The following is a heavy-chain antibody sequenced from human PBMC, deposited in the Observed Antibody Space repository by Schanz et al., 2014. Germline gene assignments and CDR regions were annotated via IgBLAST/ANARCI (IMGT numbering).Heavy chain of an antibody. V-gene: IGHV3-23*01. J-gene: IGHJ4*02. CDR2: ISGSSENT. CDR1: GFQFTDYA. Sequence: EMQLLESGGGLAQPGGSLRLSCAASGFQFTDYAMTWVRQAPGKGLEWVATISGSSENTYYADSVKGRVTISRDNSRNTLFLQMRNLRADDTALYYCAKGKSEVRGIILDYWGQGTMVVVSS. CDR3: AKGKSEVRGIILDY. D-gene: IGHD3-10*01.